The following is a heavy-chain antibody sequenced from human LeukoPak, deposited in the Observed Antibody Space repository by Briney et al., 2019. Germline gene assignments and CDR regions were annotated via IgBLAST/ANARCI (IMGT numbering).Heavy chain of an antibody. J-gene: IGHJ4*02. Sequence: PSETLSLTCTVPGGSISSSSYYRGWIRQPPGKGLEWIGSIYYSGSTYYNPSLKSRVTISVDTSKNQFSLKLSSVTAADTAVYYCARVYGITMVRGVSDYWGQGTLVTVSS. V-gene: IGHV4-39*01. CDR1: GGSISSSSYY. D-gene: IGHD3-10*01. CDR2: IYYSGST. CDR3: ARVYGITMVRGVSDY.